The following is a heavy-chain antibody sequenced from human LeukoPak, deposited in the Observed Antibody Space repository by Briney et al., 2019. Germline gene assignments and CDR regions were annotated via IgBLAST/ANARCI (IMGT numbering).Heavy chain of an antibody. V-gene: IGHV3-23*01. CDR2: INHSGYGT. J-gene: IGHJ4*02. CDR1: GFVFSSLD. Sequence: GGSLRLSCAASGFVFSSLDMGWVRQAPGKGLEWVSAINHSGYGTYYADSVKGRFTISRDNSKNTLYLQMNSLRAEDTAVYYCSSHEARPGDYWGQGALATVSS. CDR3: SSHEARPGDY. D-gene: IGHD2-2*01.